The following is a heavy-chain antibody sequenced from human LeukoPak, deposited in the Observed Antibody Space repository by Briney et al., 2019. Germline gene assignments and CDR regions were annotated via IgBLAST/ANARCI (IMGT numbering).Heavy chain of an antibody. J-gene: IGHJ6*03. Sequence: SETLSLTCTVSGYSISSGYYWGWIRQPAGKGLEWIGRIYTSGSTNYNPSLKSRVTMSVDTSKNQFSLKLSSVTAADTAVYYCARSVGMVRGVIVTYYIDVWGKGTTVTVSS. CDR3: ARSVGMVRGVIVTYYIDV. V-gene: IGHV4-4*07. D-gene: IGHD3-10*01. CDR2: IYTSGST. CDR1: GYSISSGYY.